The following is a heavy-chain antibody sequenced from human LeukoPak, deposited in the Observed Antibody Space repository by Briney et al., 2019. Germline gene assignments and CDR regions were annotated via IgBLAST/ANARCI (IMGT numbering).Heavy chain of an antibody. D-gene: IGHD4-17*01. V-gene: IGHV3-74*01. J-gene: IGHJ2*01. CDR1: GFTFSSYW. CDR3: ANAYGDHFLYWYLDL. Sequence: GGSLRLSCAASGFTFSSYWMHWVRQAPGKGLVWVSRINSDGRSTNYADSVKGRFTISRDNSKKTVYLQMSDLRAEDTAIYYCANAYGDHFLYWYLDLWGRGTLVTVSS. CDR2: INSDGRST.